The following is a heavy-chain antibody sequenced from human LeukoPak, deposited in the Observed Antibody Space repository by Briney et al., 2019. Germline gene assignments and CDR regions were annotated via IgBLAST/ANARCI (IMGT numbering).Heavy chain of an antibody. D-gene: IGHD3-10*01. J-gene: IGHJ6*03. CDR3: VKRGSGSPRNYYYYYMDV. CDR2: INPNSGGT. Sequence: GASVKVSCKASGYTFTGYYMHWVRQAPGQGLEWMGWINPNSGGTNYAQKFQGRVTMTRDTSISTAYMELSRLRSDDTAVYYCVKRGSGSPRNYYYYYMDVWGKGTTVTVSS. CDR1: GYTFTGYY. V-gene: IGHV1-2*02.